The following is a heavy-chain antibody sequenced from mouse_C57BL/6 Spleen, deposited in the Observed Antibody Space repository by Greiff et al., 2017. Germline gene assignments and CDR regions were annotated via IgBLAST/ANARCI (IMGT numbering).Heavy chain of an antibody. J-gene: IGHJ2*01. CDR3: ARSDY. CDR1: GYAFTNYL. V-gene: IGHV1-54*01. CDR2: INPGSGGT. Sequence: VQLQESGAELVRPGTSVKVSCKASGYAFTNYLIEWVKQRPGQGLEWFGVINPGSGGTTYNEKFKVKATLTADKSSSTAYMQLSSLTSEDSAVYFCARSDYWGQGTTLTVSS.